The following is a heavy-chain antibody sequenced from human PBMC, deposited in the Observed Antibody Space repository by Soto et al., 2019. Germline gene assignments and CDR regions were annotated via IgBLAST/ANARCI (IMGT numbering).Heavy chain of an antibody. CDR1: GFTFSDYS. V-gene: IGHV3-23*01. J-gene: IGHJ3*02. CDR3: ARVKVGDFWRGDAFDI. D-gene: IGHD3-3*01. CDR2: LTRGGTS. Sequence: EVHLLESGGGLVQPGGSLRLSCAASGFTFSDYSKSWVRQTPERGLEWVSTLTRGGTSYYADSVQGRFTVSRDNSKNTLYLQMNSLRAEDTAVYYCARVKVGDFWRGDAFDIWGQGTMVTVSS.